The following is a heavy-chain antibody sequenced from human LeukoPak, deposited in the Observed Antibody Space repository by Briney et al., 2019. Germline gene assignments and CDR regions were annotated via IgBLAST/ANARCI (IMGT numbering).Heavy chain of an antibody. CDR3: ASTIFGVYYYYGMDV. Sequence: GGSPRLSCVGSGFTFSSYWMSLVRQAPGKGLEWVANIKEDGSEKYYVDSVKGRFTISRDNRKNSLYLQMNSLRAEDTAVYYCASTIFGVYYYYGMDVWGQGTTVTVSS. CDR2: IKEDGSEK. J-gene: IGHJ6*02. V-gene: IGHV3-7*01. D-gene: IGHD3-3*01. CDR1: GFTFSSYW.